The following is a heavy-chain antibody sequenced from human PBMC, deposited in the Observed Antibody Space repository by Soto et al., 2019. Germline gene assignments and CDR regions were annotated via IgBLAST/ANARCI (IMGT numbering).Heavy chain of an antibody. Sequence: PGGSLRLSCAASGFTFSSYWMSWVRQAPGKGLEWVANIKQDGSEKYYVDSVKGRFTISRDNAKNSLYLQMNSLRAEDTAVYYCARDSTLKDYYDSSGYYYVDGMDVWGQGTTVTVSS. CDR2: IKQDGSEK. J-gene: IGHJ6*02. V-gene: IGHV3-7*03. CDR1: GFTFSSYW. CDR3: ARDSTLKDYYDSSGYYYVDGMDV. D-gene: IGHD3-22*01.